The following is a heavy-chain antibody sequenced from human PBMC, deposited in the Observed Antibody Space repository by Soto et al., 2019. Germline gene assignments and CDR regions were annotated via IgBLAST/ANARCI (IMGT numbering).Heavy chain of an antibody. CDR2: IYYSGST. CDR1: GGSISSSSYY. D-gene: IGHD3-10*01. Sequence: PSETLSLTCTVSGGSISSSSYYWGWIRQPPGKGLEWIGSIYYSGSTYYNPSLKSRVTISVDTSKNQFSLKLSSVTAADTAVYYCLCGSGSYCNRGYYYYGMDVWGQGTTVTVSS. V-gene: IGHV4-39*01. CDR3: LCGSGSYCNRGYYYYGMDV. J-gene: IGHJ6*02.